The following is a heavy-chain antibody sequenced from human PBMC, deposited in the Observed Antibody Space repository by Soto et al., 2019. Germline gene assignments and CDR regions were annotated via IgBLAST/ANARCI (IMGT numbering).Heavy chain of an antibody. CDR1: GYTFTSYG. V-gene: IGHV1-18*01. Sequence: QVQLVQSGAEVKKPGASVKVSCKASGYTFTSYGISWVRQAPGQGLEWMGWISAYNGNTNYAQKLQGRVTMTTDTSTSTAYMELRSLRSDDTAVYYCAREPSGVVVNLGLQRRDYYYGMDVWGQGNTVNVSS. CDR2: ISAYNGNT. CDR3: AREPSGVVVNLGLQRRDYYYGMDV. J-gene: IGHJ6*02. D-gene: IGHD2-21*01.